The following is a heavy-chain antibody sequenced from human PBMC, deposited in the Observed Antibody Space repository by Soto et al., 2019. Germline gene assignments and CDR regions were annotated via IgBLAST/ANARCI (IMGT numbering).Heavy chain of an antibody. CDR3: ARGPRGYVYYHGMDV. J-gene: IGHJ6*02. CDR1: GGSISSYY. Sequence: SETLSLTCTVSGGSISSYYCSWIRQAAGKGLEWIGRIDTSGTTNYNPSLRSRVTMSVDASKNQFSLNLSSVTAADTAVYFCARGPRGYVYYHGMDVWGQGTTVTVSS. V-gene: IGHV4-4*07. CDR2: IDTSGTT. D-gene: IGHD3-16*01.